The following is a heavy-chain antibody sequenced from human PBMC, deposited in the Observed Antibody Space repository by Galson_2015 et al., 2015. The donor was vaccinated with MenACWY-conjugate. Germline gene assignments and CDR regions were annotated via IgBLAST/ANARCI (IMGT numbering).Heavy chain of an antibody. Sequence: SLRLSCAASGFTFGDYAMSWFRQAPGKGLEWVGFIRSKAYGGTTEYAASVKGRFTISRDDSKSIAYLQMNSLKTEDTAVYYCTRDFWSGYLVAYYYYGMDVWGQGTTVTVSS. J-gene: IGHJ6*02. V-gene: IGHV3-49*03. CDR1: GFTFGDYA. CDR3: TRDFWSGYLVAYYYYGMDV. CDR2: IRSKAYGGTT. D-gene: IGHD3-3*01.